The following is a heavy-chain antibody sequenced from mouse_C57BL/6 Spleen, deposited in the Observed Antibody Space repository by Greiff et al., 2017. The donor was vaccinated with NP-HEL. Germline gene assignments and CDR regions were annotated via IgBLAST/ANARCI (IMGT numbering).Heavy chain of an antibody. V-gene: IGHV1-64*01. CDR3: ARGGYGSSGAMDY. CDR1: GYTFTSYW. J-gene: IGHJ4*01. CDR2: IHPNSGST. Sequence: VQLQQPGAELVKPGASVKLSCKASGYTFTSYWMHWVKQRPGQGLEWIGMIHPNSGSTNYNEKFKSKATLTVDKSSSTAYMQLSSLTSEDSAVYYCARGGYGSSGAMDYWGQGTSVTVSS. D-gene: IGHD1-1*01.